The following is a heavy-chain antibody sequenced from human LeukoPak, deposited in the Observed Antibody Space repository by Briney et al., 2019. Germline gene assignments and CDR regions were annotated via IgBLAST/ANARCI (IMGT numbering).Heavy chain of an antibody. Sequence: SETLSLTCTVSGGSISNYYWSWIRQPAGKGLEWIGRIYASGSTNYNPSLQSRVTISVDRSKNQFSLKLSSVTAADTAVYYCAXXXXXXXXSXXXXSLDYWXQGTLVTVSS. J-gene: IGHJ4*02. CDR1: GGSISNYY. CDR2: IYASGST. V-gene: IGHV4-4*07. CDR3: AXXXXXXXXSXXXXSLDY.